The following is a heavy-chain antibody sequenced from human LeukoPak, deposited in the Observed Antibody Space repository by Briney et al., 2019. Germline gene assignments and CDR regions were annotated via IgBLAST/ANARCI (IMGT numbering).Heavy chain of an antibody. CDR1: GFTFSGYA. CDR2: ISRNGGST. V-gene: IGHV3-64*01. Sequence: GGSLRLSCAASGFTFSGYAMHWVRQAPGKGLEYVSAISRNGGSTYYANSVKGRFTISRDNSKNTLYLQMGSLRAEDMAVYYCARGVVPAATSANPYYFDYWGQGTLVTVSS. D-gene: IGHD2-2*01. J-gene: IGHJ4*02. CDR3: ARGVVPAATSANPYYFDY.